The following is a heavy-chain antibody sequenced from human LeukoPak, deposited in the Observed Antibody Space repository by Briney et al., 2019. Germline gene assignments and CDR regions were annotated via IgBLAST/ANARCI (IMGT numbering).Heavy chain of an antibody. V-gene: IGHV1-2*02. CDR1: GYTFTGYY. D-gene: IGHD5-18*01. J-gene: IGHJ4*02. CDR2: INPNSGGT. CDR3: ARDIKGYSYGLDY. Sequence: GASVKVSCMASGYTFTGYYMHWVRQAPGQGLEWMGWINPNSGGTNYAQKFQGRVTMTRDTSISTAYMELSRLRSDDTAVYYCARDIKGYSYGLDYWGQGTLVTVSP.